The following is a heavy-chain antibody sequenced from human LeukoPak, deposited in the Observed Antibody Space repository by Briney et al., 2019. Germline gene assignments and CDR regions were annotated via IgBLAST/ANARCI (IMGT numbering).Heavy chain of an antibody. D-gene: IGHD6-6*01. CDR2: IYYSGST. CDR3: ARAQQLDYYMDV. V-gene: IGHV4-59*01. Sequence: SETLSLTCTVSGGSISSYYWSWIRQPPGKGLEWIGYIYYSGSTNYNPSLKSRVTISVDTSKNQFSLKLSSVTAADTAVYYCARAQQLDYYMDVWGKGTTVTVSS. J-gene: IGHJ6*03. CDR1: GGSISSYY.